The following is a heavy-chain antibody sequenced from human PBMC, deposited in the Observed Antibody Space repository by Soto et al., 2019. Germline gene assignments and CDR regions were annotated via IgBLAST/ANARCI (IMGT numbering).Heavy chain of an antibody. CDR2: ISYDGSNK. CDR3: ARGPEQYSSSWPFDY. V-gene: IGHV3-30-3*01. CDR1: GFTFSSYA. Sequence: QVQLVESGGGVVQPGRSLRLSCAASGFTFSSYAMHWVRQAPGKGLEWVAVISYDGSNKYYADSVKGRFTISRDNSKNTRYLQMNSLRAEDTAVYYCARGPEQYSSSWPFDYWGQGTLVTVSS. J-gene: IGHJ4*02. D-gene: IGHD6-13*01.